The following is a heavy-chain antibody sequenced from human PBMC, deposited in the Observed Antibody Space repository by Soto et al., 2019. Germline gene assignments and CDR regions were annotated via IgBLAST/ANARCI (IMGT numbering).Heavy chain of an antibody. V-gene: IGHV3-23*01. CDR3: AKFVQGSSWYGPPNWFDP. D-gene: IGHD6-13*01. Sequence: SGGSLRLSCAASGFTFSSYAMSWVRQAPGKGLEWVSAISGSGGSTYYADSVKGRFTISRDNSKNTLYLQMNSLRAEDTAVYYCAKFVQGSSWYGPPNWFDPWGQGTLVTVSS. CDR1: GFTFSSYA. J-gene: IGHJ5*02. CDR2: ISGSGGST.